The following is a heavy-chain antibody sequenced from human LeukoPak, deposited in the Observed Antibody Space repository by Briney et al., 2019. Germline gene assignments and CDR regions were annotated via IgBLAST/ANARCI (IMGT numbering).Heavy chain of an antibody. CDR3: ARGLSRCSSGNCYEPNWLDS. Sequence: ASVKVSYKASGYTFTSYDINWVRQAPGQGLEWMGWMDPNRGNTGYAHKFQGRVTMARSTSVSTAYMELSSLTSEDTAVYYCARGLSRCSSGNCYEPNWLDSWGQGTLVTVSS. D-gene: IGHD2-2*01. CDR2: MDPNRGNT. V-gene: IGHV1-8*02. CDR1: GYTFTSYD. J-gene: IGHJ5*01.